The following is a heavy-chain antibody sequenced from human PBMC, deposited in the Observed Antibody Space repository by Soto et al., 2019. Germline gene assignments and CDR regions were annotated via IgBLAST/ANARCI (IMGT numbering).Heavy chain of an antibody. V-gene: IGHV1-18*01. D-gene: IGHD1-1*01. CDR1: GYAFTTYG. Sequence: QVHLVQSGAEVKKPGASVKVSCKGSGYAFTTYGITWVRQAPGQGLEWMGWITAHNGNTNHAQKLQGRVTVTRDTPTSTAYMELRSLRSDDTAVYYCARGRYGDYWGQGALVTVSS. J-gene: IGHJ4*02. CDR3: ARGRYGDY. CDR2: ITAHNGNT.